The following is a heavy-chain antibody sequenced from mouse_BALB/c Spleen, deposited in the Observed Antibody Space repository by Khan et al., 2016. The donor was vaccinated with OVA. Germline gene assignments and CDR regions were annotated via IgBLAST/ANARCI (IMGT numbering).Heavy chain of an antibody. J-gene: IGHJ4*01. D-gene: IGHD2-1*01. CDR1: GYSITSGDS. CDR3: ARDGNYMAY. V-gene: IGHV3-1*02. Sequence: EVQLQESGPDLVKPSQSLSLTCTVPGYSITSGDSWHWIRQFPGNKLEWMGSIYFSGTINYNPSLKSRISITRDTSKNQFFLQLNSVTTEDTASSNSARDGNYMAYWGQGTSVTVSS. CDR2: IYFSGTI.